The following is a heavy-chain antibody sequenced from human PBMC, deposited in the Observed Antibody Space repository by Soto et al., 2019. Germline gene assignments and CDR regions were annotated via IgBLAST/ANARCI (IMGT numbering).Heavy chain of an antibody. CDR3: AKDDSTVTTKGLWKISPSYYGMDV. J-gene: IGHJ6*02. V-gene: IGHV3-30*18. D-gene: IGHD4-17*01. CDR2: ISDDGSNK. CDR1: GFTFGTCA. Sequence: GGSLRLSCAASGFTFGTCAMHWVRQAPGKGLEWVTFISDDGSNKYYADSVKGRFTISRDNSQNTLYLQMNNLRAEDAAVYYCAKDDSTVTTKGLWKISPSYYGMDVWGQGTTVTVSS.